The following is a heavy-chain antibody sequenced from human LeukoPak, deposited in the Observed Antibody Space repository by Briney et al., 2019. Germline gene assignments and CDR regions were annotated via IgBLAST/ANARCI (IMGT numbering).Heavy chain of an antibody. CDR2: LSGSGGGT. Sequence: GGSLRLSCEASEFILSSYAMSWVRQAPGKGLEWVSALSGSGGGTYYADSVKGRFTISRDNSKNTLYLQMNSLRVDDTAVYYCAKGGWRTGDGMNVWGQGATVTVSS. CDR3: AKGGWRTGDGMNV. J-gene: IGHJ6*02. D-gene: IGHD6-19*01. V-gene: IGHV3-23*01. CDR1: EFILSSYA.